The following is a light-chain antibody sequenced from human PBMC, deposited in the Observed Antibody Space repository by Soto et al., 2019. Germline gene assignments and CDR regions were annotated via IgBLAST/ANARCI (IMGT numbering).Light chain of an antibody. Sequence: DIVMTQSPLSLPVTPGEPASISCRSSQSLLHSNGYNYLDWYLQKPGQSPQLLIYLGSNRASGVPDRFSGRGPGADFKLKISRVEAEDVGVYYCMQALQTPLTFGPGTKVDIK. J-gene: IGKJ3*01. CDR3: MQALQTPLT. CDR2: LGS. V-gene: IGKV2-28*01. CDR1: QSLLHSNGYNY.